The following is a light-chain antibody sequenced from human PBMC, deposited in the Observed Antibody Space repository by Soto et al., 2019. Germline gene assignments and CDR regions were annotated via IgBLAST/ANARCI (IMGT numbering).Light chain of an antibody. Sequence: EIVLTQSPGTLSLSPGERATLSCRASQSVSGNFLAWYQQKRGQAPRLLIYGASSRATGIPDRYSGSGSGRGGGGGGGGGGGGDFAVYYCQQYAGSPRTFGQGTKLEIK. J-gene: IGKJ2*01. CDR2: GAS. CDR1: QSVSGNF. CDR3: QQYAGSPRT. V-gene: IGKV3-20*01.